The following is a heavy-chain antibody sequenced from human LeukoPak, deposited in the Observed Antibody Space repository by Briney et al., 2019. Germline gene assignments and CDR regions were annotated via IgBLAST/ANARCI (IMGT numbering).Heavy chain of an antibody. J-gene: IGHJ4*02. CDR2: ISYDGSNK. Sequence: GGSLRLSCAASGFTFSSYSMNWVRQAPGKGLEWVAVISYDGSNKYYADSVKGRFTISRDNSKNTLYLQMNSLRAEDTAVYYCASQHIVVVTATSDYWGQGTLVTVSS. CDR1: GFTFSSYS. CDR3: ASQHIVVVTATSDY. D-gene: IGHD2-21*02. V-gene: IGHV3-30*03.